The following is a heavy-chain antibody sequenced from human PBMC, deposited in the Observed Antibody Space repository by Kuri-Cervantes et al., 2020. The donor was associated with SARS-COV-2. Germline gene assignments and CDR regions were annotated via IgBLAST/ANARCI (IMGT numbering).Heavy chain of an antibody. CDR2: IIPIFGTA. Sequence: SVKVSCKASGGTFSSYAISWVRQAPGQGLEWMGGIIPIFGTANYAQKFQGRVTITADESTSTAYMELSSLRPEDTAVYNCAAYLSSGGSWGMGFDSWGQGTPVTVSS. CDR3: AAYLSSGGSWGMGFDS. D-gene: IGHD2-15*01. V-gene: IGHV1-69*13. CDR1: GGTFSSYA. J-gene: IGHJ4*02.